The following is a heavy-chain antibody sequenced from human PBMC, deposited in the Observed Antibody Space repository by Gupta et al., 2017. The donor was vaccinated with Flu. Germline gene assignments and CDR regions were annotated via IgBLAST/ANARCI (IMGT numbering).Heavy chain of an antibody. Sequence: EVQLLESGGGLVQPGGSLRLSCADSGFTFSSYAMSWVRQAPGKGLEWVSAISGSGGSTYYADSVKGRFTISRDNSKNTLYLQMNSLRAEDTAVYYCAKDAIFGVVIKQYDPFDYWGQGTLVTVSS. CDR3: AKDAIFGVVIKQYDPFDY. D-gene: IGHD3-3*01. V-gene: IGHV3-23*01. CDR2: ISGSGGST. J-gene: IGHJ4*02. CDR1: GFTFSSYA.